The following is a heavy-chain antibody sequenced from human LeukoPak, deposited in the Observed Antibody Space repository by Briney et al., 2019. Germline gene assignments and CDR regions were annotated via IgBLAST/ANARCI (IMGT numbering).Heavy chain of an antibody. CDR1: GFTFSSYW. CDR3: AGGTLKQELDY. V-gene: IGHV3-7*04. J-gene: IGHJ4*02. D-gene: IGHD1-1*01. Sequence: GGSLRLSCAASGFTFSSYWMSWVRQAPGKGLEWVANIKQDGSEKYYVDSVKGRFTISRDNAKNSLYLQMNSLRAEDTAVYYCAGGTLKQELDYWGQGTLVTVSS. CDR2: IKQDGSEK.